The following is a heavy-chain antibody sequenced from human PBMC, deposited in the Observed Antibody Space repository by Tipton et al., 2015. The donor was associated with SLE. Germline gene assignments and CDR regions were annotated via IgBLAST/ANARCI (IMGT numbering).Heavy chain of an antibody. CDR1: GGSFSGYY. CDR3: ARQGPLWYYYYYMDV. V-gene: IGHV4-34*01. Sequence: TLSLTCAVYGGSFSGYYWSWIRQPPGKGLEWLGEINHSGSTNYNPSLKSRVTISVDTSKNQFSLKLSSVTAADTAVYYCARQGPLWYYYYYMDVWGKGTTVTVSS. CDR2: INHSGST. J-gene: IGHJ6*03. D-gene: IGHD3-10*01.